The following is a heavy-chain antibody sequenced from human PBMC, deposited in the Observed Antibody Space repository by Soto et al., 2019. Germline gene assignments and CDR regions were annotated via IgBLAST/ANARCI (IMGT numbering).Heavy chain of an antibody. CDR1: GFTFSNYA. Sequence: GGSLRLSCAASGFTFSNYAMTWVRQAPGKGLEWVSAVSGSGGTTYYADSVKGRFTISRDNSKNTLYLQMNSLRVEDTAVYYCAKGVPDIKMQAFDIWGQGTMVTVSS. CDR3: AKGVPDIKMQAFDI. CDR2: VSGSGGTT. J-gene: IGHJ3*02. D-gene: IGHD2-15*01. V-gene: IGHV3-23*01.